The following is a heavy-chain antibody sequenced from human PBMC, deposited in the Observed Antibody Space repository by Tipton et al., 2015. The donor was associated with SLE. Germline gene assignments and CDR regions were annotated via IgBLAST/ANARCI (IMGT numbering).Heavy chain of an antibody. Sequence: TLSLTCAVSGYSISSGYYWGWIRQPPGKGLEWIGSIYHSGSTYYNPSLKSRVTISVDTSKNQFSLKLSSVTAADTAVYYCARENRYSGSYYEIDYWGQGTLVTVSS. V-gene: IGHV4-38-2*02. CDR1: GYSISSGYY. CDR2: IYHSGST. J-gene: IGHJ4*02. CDR3: ARENRYSGSYYEIDY. D-gene: IGHD1-26*01.